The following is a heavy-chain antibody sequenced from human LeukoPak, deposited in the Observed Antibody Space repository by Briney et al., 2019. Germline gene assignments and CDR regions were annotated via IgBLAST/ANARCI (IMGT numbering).Heavy chain of an antibody. CDR3: ARSYCSGGSCSIYYYYYMDV. J-gene: IGHJ6*03. CDR1: GGTFSSYA. Sequence: ASVKVSCKASGGTFSSYAISWVRQAPGQGLEWMGGIIPIFGTANYAQKFQGRVTITADKSTSTAYMELSSLRSEDTAVYYCARSYCSGGSCSIYYYYYMDVWGKGTTVTVSS. D-gene: IGHD2-15*01. V-gene: IGHV1-69*06. CDR2: IIPIFGTA.